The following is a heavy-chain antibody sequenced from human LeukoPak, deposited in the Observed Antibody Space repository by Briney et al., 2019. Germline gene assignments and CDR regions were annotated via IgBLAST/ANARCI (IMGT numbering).Heavy chain of an antibody. CDR2: IRSKANSYAT. CDR3: ARLRLGSSGWHYSDY. V-gene: IGHV3-73*01. CDR1: GFTFSGSA. J-gene: IGHJ4*02. D-gene: IGHD6-19*01. Sequence: GGSLRLSCAASGFTFSGSAMHWVRQASGKGLEWVGRIRSKANSYATAYAASVKGRFTISRDDSKNTAYLQMNSLRAEDTAVYYCARLRLGSSGWHYSDYWGQGTLVTVSS.